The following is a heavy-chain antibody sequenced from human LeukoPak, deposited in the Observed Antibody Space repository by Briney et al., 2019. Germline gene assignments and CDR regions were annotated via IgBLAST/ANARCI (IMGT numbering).Heavy chain of an antibody. D-gene: IGHD3-22*01. CDR1: DYSISSGYY. CDR3: ARMVQSTDSSGFYLPEYFQH. V-gene: IGHV4-38-2*02. CDR2: IYHSGST. Sequence: SETLSLTCTVSDYSISSGYYWGWIRRPPGKGLEWIGSIYHSGSTYYNPSLKSRVTISVDTSKNQFSLKLTSVTAADTAVYYCARMVQSTDSSGFYLPEYFQHWGQGTLVTVSS. J-gene: IGHJ1*01.